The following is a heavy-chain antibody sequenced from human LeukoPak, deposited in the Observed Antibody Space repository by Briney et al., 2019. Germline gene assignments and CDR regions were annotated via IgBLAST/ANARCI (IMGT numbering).Heavy chain of an antibody. CDR3: ARYCSGGSCANFDY. V-gene: IGHV3-11*03. D-gene: IGHD2-15*01. CDR1: GFTFSDYY. CDR2: ISSGSSYA. J-gene: IGHJ4*02. Sequence: GGSLRLSCAASGFTFSDYYMSWIRQAPGKGLEWVSYISSGSSYANYADSVKGRFTISRDNAKNSLYLQMNSLRAEDTAVYYCARYCSGGSCANFDYWGQGTLVTVSS.